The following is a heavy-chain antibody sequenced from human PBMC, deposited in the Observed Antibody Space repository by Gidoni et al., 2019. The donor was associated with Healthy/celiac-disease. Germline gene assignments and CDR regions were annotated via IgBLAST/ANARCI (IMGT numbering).Heavy chain of an antibody. CDR2: IYYSGST. Sequence: QVQLQESGPGLVKPSQTLSLTCTVSVGSISSGGYYWSWIRQHPGKGLEWIGYIYYSGSTYYNPALKSRVTISVETSKNQFSLKLSSVTAADTAVYYCARDVAAAGPIDYWGQGTLVTVSS. D-gene: IGHD6-13*01. J-gene: IGHJ4*02. V-gene: IGHV4-31*03. CDR1: VGSISSGGYY. CDR3: ARDVAAAGPIDY.